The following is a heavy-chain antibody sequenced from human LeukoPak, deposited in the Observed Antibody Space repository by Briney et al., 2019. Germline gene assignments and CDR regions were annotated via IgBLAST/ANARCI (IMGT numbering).Heavy chain of an antibody. CDR1: GFTFSNYW. CDR3: ARQETVAGSDY. V-gene: IGHV3-7*01. Sequence: GGSLRLSCAASGFTFSNYWMSWVRQAPGKGLEWVANINQDGSEKYYVDSVKGRFTISRDNAKNSLYLQMNSLRAEDTAVYYCARQETVAGSDYWGQGTLVTVSS. J-gene: IGHJ4*02. CDR2: INQDGSEK. D-gene: IGHD6-19*01.